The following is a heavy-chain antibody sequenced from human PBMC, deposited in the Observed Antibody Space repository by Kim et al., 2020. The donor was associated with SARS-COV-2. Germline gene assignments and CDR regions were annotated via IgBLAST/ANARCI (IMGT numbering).Heavy chain of an antibody. J-gene: IGHJ4*02. CDR3: ARGGGLVGTTLDFDY. Sequence: SGKGRFTIPRDNAKNSLYLQMNSLGAEDTAVYYCARGGGLVGTTLDFDYWGQGTLVTVSS. D-gene: IGHD1-26*01. V-gene: IGHV3-7*04.